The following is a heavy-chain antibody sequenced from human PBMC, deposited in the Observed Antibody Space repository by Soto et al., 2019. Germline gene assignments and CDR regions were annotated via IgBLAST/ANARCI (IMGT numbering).Heavy chain of an antibody. CDR3: ARGGALSTSWYWGDGLDS. D-gene: IGHD6-13*01. V-gene: IGHV1-69*06. CDR2: IIPVFGTP. CDR1: GYSFSSHA. Sequence: GASVKVSCKASGYSFSSHAITWVRQAPGQGLEWMGGIIPVFGTPSYAQKFQGRVTISADKSTNTSYLELRSLRSEDTAVYYCARGGALSTSWYWGDGLDSWGQGTQVIVSS. J-gene: IGHJ4*02.